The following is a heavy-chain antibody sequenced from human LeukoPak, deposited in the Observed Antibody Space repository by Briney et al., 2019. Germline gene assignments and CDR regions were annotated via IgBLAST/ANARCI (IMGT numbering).Heavy chain of an antibody. CDR1: GGSISSYY. J-gene: IGHJ4*02. CDR3: ARQYYGDIDY. CDR2: IYYSGST. Sequence: SETLSLTCTVSGGSISSYYWSWIRQPPGKGLEWIGYIYYSGSTNYNPSLKSRVTISVDTSKNQFSLILSSVTAADTAVYYCARQYYGDIDYWGQGTLLTVPS. D-gene: IGHD4-17*01. V-gene: IGHV4-59*08.